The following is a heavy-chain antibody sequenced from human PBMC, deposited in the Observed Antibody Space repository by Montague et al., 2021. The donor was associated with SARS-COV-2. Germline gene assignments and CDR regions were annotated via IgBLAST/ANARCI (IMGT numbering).Heavy chain of an antibody. J-gene: IGHJ4*02. CDR1: GFTFSSYA. D-gene: IGHD3-3*01. V-gene: IGHV3-23*01. CDR3: ARDHDSIFGVVIGPLDY. Sequence: SLRLSCAASGFTFSSYAMSWVRQAPGKGLEWVSAISGSGGSTYYADSVKGRFTISRDNSKNTLYLQMNSLRAEDTAVYYCARDHDSIFGVVIGPLDYWGQGTLVTVSS. CDR2: ISGSGGST.